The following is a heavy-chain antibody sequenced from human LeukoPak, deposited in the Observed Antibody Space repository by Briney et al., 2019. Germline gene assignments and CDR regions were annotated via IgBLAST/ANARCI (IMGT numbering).Heavy chain of an antibody. Sequence: GGSLRLSCAASGFTFSDYYMSWIRQAPGKGLEWVSYISSSGSTIYYADSVKGRFTISRDNAKNSLYLQMNSLRAEGTAVYYCARYSSSWYYYYGMDVWGQGTTVTVSS. CDR2: ISSSGSTI. D-gene: IGHD6-13*01. CDR3: ARYSSSWYYYYGMDV. CDR1: GFTFSDYY. V-gene: IGHV3-11*01. J-gene: IGHJ6*02.